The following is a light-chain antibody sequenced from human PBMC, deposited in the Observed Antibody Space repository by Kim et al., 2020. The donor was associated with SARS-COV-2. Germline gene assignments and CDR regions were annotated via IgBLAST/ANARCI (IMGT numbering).Light chain of an antibody. Sequence: LSLSPGERATISCRASQSVSSYLAWYQQKPGQAPRLLIYDASNRATGIPARFSGSGSGTDFTLTISSLEPEDFAVYYCQQRSNWSFGQGTRLEIK. CDR1: QSVSSY. CDR3: QQRSNWS. CDR2: DAS. J-gene: IGKJ5*01. V-gene: IGKV3-11*01.